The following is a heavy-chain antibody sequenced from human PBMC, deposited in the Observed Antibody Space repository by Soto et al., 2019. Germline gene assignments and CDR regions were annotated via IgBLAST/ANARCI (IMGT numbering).Heavy chain of an antibody. V-gene: IGHV1-69*06. Sequence: SVKVSCKASGGTFSSYAISWVRQAPGQGLEWMGGINPIFGTPHYAQKYQGRVTITADTFTNTAYMELTRLTSDDTAVYFCAREGRHFDHWGQGTLVTVSS. CDR3: AREGRHFDH. CDR2: INPIFGTP. CDR1: GGTFSSYA. J-gene: IGHJ4*02.